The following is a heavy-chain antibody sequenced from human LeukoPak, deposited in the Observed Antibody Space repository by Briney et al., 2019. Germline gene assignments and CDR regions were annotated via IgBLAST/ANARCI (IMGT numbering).Heavy chain of an antibody. CDR3: ARGGEDGYCSGGSCRPYYYYYMDV. CDR2: MNPNSGNT. D-gene: IGHD2-15*01. J-gene: IGHJ6*03. Sequence: GASVKVSCKASGYTFTSYDINWVRQATGQGLEWMGWMNPNSGNTGYAQKFQGRVTMTRNTSISTAYMELSSLRSEDTAVYYCARGGEDGYCSGGSCRPYYYYYMDVWGKGTTVTISS. V-gene: IGHV1-8*01. CDR1: GYTFTSYD.